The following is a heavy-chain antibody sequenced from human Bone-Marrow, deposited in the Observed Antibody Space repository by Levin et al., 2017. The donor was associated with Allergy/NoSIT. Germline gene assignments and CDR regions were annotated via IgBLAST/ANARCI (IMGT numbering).Heavy chain of an antibody. J-gene: IGHJ4*02. CDR3: ARGRAYSSGWYGRDY. V-gene: IGHV3-53*01. CDR1: GFTVSSNY. CDR2: IYSGGST. D-gene: IGHD6-19*01. Sequence: GESLKISCAASGFTVSSNYMSWVRQAPGKGLEWVSVIYSGGSTYYADSVKGRFTISRDNSKNTLYLQMNSLRAEDTAVYYCARGRAYSSGWYGRDYWGQGTLVTVSS.